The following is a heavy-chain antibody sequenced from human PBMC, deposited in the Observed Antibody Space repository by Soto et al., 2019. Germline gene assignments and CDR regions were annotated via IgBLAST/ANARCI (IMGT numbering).Heavy chain of an antibody. CDR2: INTAGDT. CDR3: ARDRCFRSEVYSYALDV. CDR1: GFPVSSNY. Sequence: PGGSLRLSCAASGFPVSSNYMTWVRQTPGKGLEWVSLINTAGDTYYTDSVKGRFALSRDNSKNMLYLQMNSLRHDDTGVYYCARDRCFRSEVYSYALDVWGPGPTVSVSS. V-gene: IGHV3-53*01. D-gene: IGHD3-16*01. J-gene: IGHJ6*02.